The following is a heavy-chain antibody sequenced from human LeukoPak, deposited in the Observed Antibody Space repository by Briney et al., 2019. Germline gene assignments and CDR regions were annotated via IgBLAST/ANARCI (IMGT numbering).Heavy chain of an antibody. D-gene: IGHD1-26*01. Sequence: ASVKVSCKTSGYTFTSYYTHWMRQAPGQGLEWMGIINPIGGTTDYSQKFQGRVTMTRDTSISTAYMELSRLRSDDTAVYYCARAGVVGAFFDIWGQGTMVTVSS. V-gene: IGHV1-46*01. CDR1: GYTFTSYY. J-gene: IGHJ3*02. CDR2: INPIGGTT. CDR3: ARAGVVGAFFDI.